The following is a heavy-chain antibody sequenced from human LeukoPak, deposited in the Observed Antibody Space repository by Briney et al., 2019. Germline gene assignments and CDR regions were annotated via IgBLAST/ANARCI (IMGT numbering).Heavy chain of an antibody. CDR1: GFTFSSYG. D-gene: IGHD1-14*01. CDR3: AKDGRVRLGTNPFDY. V-gene: IGHV3-30*18. J-gene: IGHJ4*02. CDR2: ISYDGSNK. Sequence: PGRSLRLSCAASGFTFSSYGMHWVRQAPGKGLEWVAVISYDGSNKYYADSVKGRFTISRDNSKNTLYLQMNSLRAEDTAVYYCAKDGRVRLGTNPFDYWAREPWSPSPQ.